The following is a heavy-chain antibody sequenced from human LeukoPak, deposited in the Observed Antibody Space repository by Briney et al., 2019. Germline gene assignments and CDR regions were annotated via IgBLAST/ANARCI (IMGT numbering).Heavy chain of an antibody. Sequence: PGGSLRLSCAASGFTFSSYAMNWVRQAPGKGLEWVSVISGSGGTTNYADSVKGRFTISRDNSKNTLYLQMNSLRAEDTAVYYCAKGPRITITLVGIPFDYWGQGTLVTVSS. CDR2: ISGSGGTT. J-gene: IGHJ4*02. CDR1: GFTFSSYA. V-gene: IGHV3-23*01. CDR3: AKGPRITITLVGIPFDY. D-gene: IGHD3-22*01.